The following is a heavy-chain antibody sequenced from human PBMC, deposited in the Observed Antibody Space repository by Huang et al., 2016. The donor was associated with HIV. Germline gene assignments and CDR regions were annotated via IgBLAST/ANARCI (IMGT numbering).Heavy chain of an antibody. CDR2: IIPIFGIA. J-gene: IGHJ4*02. CDR1: GGTFSSYA. CDR3: ARARGYYDSSVSYYFDY. Sequence: QVQLVQSGAEVKKPGSSVKVSCKASGGTFSSYAISWVRQAPGQGLEWMGGIIPIFGIANYAQKFQGRVTITADESTSTAYMELSSLRSEDTAVYYCARARGYYDSSVSYYFDYWGQGTLVTVSS. D-gene: IGHD3-22*01. V-gene: IGHV1-69*13.